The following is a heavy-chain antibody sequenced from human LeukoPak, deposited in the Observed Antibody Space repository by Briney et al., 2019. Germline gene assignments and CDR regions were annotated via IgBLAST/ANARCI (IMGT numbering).Heavy chain of an antibody. CDR3: ARPYSSGWKGAFDI. D-gene: IGHD6-19*01. Sequence: SETLSPTCTVSGGSISSSSYYWGWIRQPPGKGLELIGSIHYSGSTYYNPSPKSRVTISVDTSKNQFSLKLTSVTAADTAVYYCARPYSSGWKGAFDIWGQGTMVTVSS. V-gene: IGHV4-39*01. J-gene: IGHJ3*02. CDR2: IHYSGST. CDR1: GGSISSSSYY.